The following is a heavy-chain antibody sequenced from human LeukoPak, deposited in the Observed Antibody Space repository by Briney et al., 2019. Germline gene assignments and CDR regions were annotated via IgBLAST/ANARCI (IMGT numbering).Heavy chain of an antibody. Sequence: PSETLSLTCAVYGGSFSGYYWSWIRQPPGKGLEWIGEINHSGSTNYNPSLKSRVTISVDTSKNQFSLKLSSVTAADTAVYYCARGRTTVVKGNWFDPWGQGTLATVSS. V-gene: IGHV4-34*01. D-gene: IGHD4-23*01. CDR2: INHSGST. CDR3: ARGRTTVVKGNWFDP. CDR1: GGSFSGYY. J-gene: IGHJ5*02.